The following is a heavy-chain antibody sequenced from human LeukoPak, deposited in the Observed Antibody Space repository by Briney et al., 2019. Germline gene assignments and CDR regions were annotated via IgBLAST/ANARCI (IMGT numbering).Heavy chain of an antibody. CDR2: IYTNGKT. Sequence: SETLSLTCTVSGGSISGYDWSLIRQPAGKGLEWIGRIYTNGKTDYNPSLKSQVTMSEDTSKNQFSLRLMSVTAADTAVYFCARRFSANAFDIWGQGTVVTVSS. CDR1: GGSISGYD. D-gene: IGHD5-12*01. V-gene: IGHV4-4*07. CDR3: ARRFSANAFDI. J-gene: IGHJ3*02.